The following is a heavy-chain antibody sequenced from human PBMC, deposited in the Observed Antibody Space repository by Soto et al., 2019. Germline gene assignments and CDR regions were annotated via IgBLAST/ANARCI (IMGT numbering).Heavy chain of an antibody. Sequence: GGSLRLSCAASGFTFSSYAMSWVRQAPGKGLEWVSAISGSGGSTYYADSVKGRFTISRDNSKNTLYPQMNSLRAEDTAVYYCAKALLCTSSLYYGMDVWGQGTTVTVSS. D-gene: IGHD2-2*01. V-gene: IGHV3-23*01. CDR2: ISGSGGST. J-gene: IGHJ6*02. CDR1: GFTFSSYA. CDR3: AKALLCTSSLYYGMDV.